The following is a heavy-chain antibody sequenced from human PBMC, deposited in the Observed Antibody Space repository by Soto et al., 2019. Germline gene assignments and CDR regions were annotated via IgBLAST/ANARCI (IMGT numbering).Heavy chain of an antibody. CDR2: ISTSSDYI. D-gene: IGHD2-2*01. J-gene: IGHJ4*02. CDR3: ARGTSWPYYFDF. CDR1: GFTFSSYS. V-gene: IGHV3-21*01. Sequence: EVQLVESGGGLVKPGGSLRLSCAASGFTFSSYSMIWVRQAPGKGLEWVSSISTSSDYIYYADSMKGPFTISRDNAKNSLYRQMNSLRAEDTAVDYCARGTSWPYYFDFWGQGTLVTVSS.